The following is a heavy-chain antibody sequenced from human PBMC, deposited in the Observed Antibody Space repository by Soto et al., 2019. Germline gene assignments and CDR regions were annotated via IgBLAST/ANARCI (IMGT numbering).Heavy chain of an antibody. CDR3: AKDRNILSGFDY. D-gene: IGHD3-10*01. Sequence: QVQLVESGGGVVQPGRSLRLSCAASGFTFSSYGMHWVRQAPGKGLEWVAVISYDGSNKYYADSVKGRFTISRDNSKNTLYLQMNSLRAADTAVYYCAKDRNILSGFDYWGQGTLVTVSS. V-gene: IGHV3-30*18. CDR2: ISYDGSNK. J-gene: IGHJ4*02. CDR1: GFTFSSYG.